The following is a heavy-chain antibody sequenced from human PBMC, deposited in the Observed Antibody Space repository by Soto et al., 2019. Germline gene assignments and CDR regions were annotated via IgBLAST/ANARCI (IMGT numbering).Heavy chain of an antibody. Sequence: QVQLVQSGAEVKRPGASVKVSCKASGDTFNNHFLHWVRQAPGNGLEWMGMINPRSGSATYAQKFKDTVTITRDTSTTTVHLEVTSLRSEDTATYYCARDPRGTVVGYYYHAMDVWGQGTTVTVSS. D-gene: IGHD1-1*01. CDR1: GDTFNNHF. J-gene: IGHJ6*02. CDR2: INPRSGSA. CDR3: ARDPRGTVVGYYYHAMDV. V-gene: IGHV1-46*02.